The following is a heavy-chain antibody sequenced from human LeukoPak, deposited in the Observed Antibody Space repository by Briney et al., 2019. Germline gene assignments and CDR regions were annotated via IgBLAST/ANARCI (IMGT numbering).Heavy chain of an antibody. J-gene: IGHJ1*01. D-gene: IGHD6-13*01. V-gene: IGHV3-30-3*01. CDR3: ARDRQQLVFGYFQH. Sequence: GGSLRLSCAASGFTFSSYAMHWVRQAPGKGLERVAVISYDGSNKYYADSVKGRFTISRDNSKNTLYLQMNSLRAEDTAVYYCARDRQQLVFGYFQHWGQGTLVTVSS. CDR1: GFTFSSYA. CDR2: ISYDGSNK.